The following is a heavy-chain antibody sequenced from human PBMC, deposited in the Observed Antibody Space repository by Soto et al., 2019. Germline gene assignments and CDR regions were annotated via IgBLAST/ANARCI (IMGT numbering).Heavy chain of an antibody. Sequence: TFSGSAMHWVRQASGKGLEWVGRIRSKANSYATAYAASVKGRFTISRDDSKNTAYLQMNSLKTEDTAVYYCTRLTGVVVPAAKPAYGMDVWGQGTTVTVSS. CDR2: IRSKANSYAT. D-gene: IGHD2-2*01. CDR3: TRLTGVVVPAAKPAYGMDV. J-gene: IGHJ6*02. V-gene: IGHV3-73*01. CDR1: TFSGSA.